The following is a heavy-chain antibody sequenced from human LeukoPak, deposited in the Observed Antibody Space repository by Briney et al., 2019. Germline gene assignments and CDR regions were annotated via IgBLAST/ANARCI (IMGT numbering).Heavy chain of an antibody. CDR3: ARFFTADNVVDY. Sequence: ASVKVSCKASDYTFTTYGISWVRQAPGQGPEWMGWISPYSGSTFYAQKLQGRLTMTTDTSTSTAYMELRSLRSDDTAVYYCARFFTADNVVDYWGQGTLVTVSS. CDR2: ISPYSGST. V-gene: IGHV1-18*01. J-gene: IGHJ4*02. CDR1: DYTFTTYG. D-gene: IGHD1-1*01.